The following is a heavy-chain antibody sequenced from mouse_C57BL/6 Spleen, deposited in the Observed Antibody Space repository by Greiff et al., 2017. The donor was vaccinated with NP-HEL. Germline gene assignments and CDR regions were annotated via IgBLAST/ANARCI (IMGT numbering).Heavy chain of an antibody. CDR3: ARDSSGYVGSY. D-gene: IGHD3-2*02. V-gene: IGHV1-53*01. J-gene: IGHJ4*01. CDR1: GYTFTSYW. Sequence: QVQLQQPGTELVKPGASGYTFTSYWMHWVKQRPGQGLEWIGNINPSNGGTNYNEKFKSKATLTVDKSSSTAYMQLSSLTSEDSAVYYCARDSSGYVGSYWGQGTSVTVSS. CDR2: INPSNGGT.